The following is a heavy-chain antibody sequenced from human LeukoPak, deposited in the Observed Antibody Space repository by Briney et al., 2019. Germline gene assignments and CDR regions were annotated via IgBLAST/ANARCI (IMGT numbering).Heavy chain of an antibody. V-gene: IGHV3-7*02. CDR2: IKQDGSEK. J-gene: IGHJ4*02. D-gene: IGHD3-16*02. CDR1: GFTSSSYW. Sequence: GGSLRLSCAASGFTSSSYWMSWVRQALGKGLEWVANIKQDGSEKYYVDSVKGRFTISRDNAKNSLYLQMISLRAEDAAVYYCARVGGRYSPLGYWGQGTLVTVSS. CDR3: ARVGGRYSPLGY.